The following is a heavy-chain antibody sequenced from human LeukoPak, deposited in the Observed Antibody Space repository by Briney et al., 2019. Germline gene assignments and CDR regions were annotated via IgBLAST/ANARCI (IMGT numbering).Heavy chain of an antibody. Sequence: KASETLSLTCTVSGGSISSGDYYWSWIRQPPGKGLEWIGYIYYSGSTYYNPSLKSRVTMSVDTSKSQFSLKLSSVTAADTAVYYCAREGPASDLWKIDYWGQGTLVTVSS. CDR2: IYYSGST. D-gene: IGHD3-10*01. CDR3: AREGPASDLWKIDY. CDR1: GGSISSGDYY. V-gene: IGHV4-30-4*01. J-gene: IGHJ4*02.